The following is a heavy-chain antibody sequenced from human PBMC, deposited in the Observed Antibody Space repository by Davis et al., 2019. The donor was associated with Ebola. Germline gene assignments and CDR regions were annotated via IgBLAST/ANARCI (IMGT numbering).Heavy chain of an antibody. Sequence: PSETLSLTCAVSGGSISSGGYSWSWIRQPPGKGLEWIGYIFHSGTTYYNPSLKSRVTMSVDRSKNQFSLKLRSVTAADTAVYYCASHYYGSGIFDYWGQGTLVTVSS. V-gene: IGHV4-30-2*01. CDR2: IFHSGTT. CDR3: ASHYYGSGIFDY. D-gene: IGHD3-10*01. J-gene: IGHJ4*02. CDR1: GGSISSGGYS.